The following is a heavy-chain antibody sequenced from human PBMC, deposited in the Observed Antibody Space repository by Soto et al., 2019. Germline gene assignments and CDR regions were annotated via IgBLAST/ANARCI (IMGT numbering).Heavy chain of an antibody. V-gene: IGHV3-7*05. J-gene: IGHJ3*02. Sequence: GGSLRLSCAVSGFTSSSYWMTWVRQAPGKGLEWVANIKQDGSEKYYGDSVKGRFTNSRDNAKNSLYLQMNSLRAEDTAVYYCARDGSPYSGSNVDIWGQGTMVTVSS. CDR3: ARDGSPYSGSNVDI. CDR2: IKQDGSEK. D-gene: IGHD1-26*01. CDR1: GFTSSSYW.